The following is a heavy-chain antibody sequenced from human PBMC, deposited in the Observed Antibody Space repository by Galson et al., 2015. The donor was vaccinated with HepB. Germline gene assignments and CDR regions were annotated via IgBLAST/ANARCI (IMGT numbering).Heavy chain of an antibody. CDR2: IHYSGST. D-gene: IGHD4-17*01. CDR3: ARDTGQDYGEYWFDP. Sequence: SETLSLTCTVSGDSMISSNWWSWVRQPPGKGLEWIGEIHYSGSTNYTPSLKSRVTVSVDKSKNQFSLNLTSVTAADTAVYYCARDTGQDYGEYWFDPWGQGILVAISS. V-gene: IGHV4-4*02. CDR1: GDSMISSNW. J-gene: IGHJ5*02.